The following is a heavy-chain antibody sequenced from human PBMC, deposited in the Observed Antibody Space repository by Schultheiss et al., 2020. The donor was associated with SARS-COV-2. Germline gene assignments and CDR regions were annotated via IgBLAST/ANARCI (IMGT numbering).Heavy chain of an antibody. J-gene: IGHJ5*02. Sequence: GESLKISCKASGYTFTSYDINWVRQATGQGLEWMGRINPNSGGTNYAQKFQGRVTMTRDTSISTAYMELSRLRSDDTAMYYCAREGSGFDCSSDSCYFNWFDPWGQGTLVTV. D-gene: IGHD2-2*01. CDR2: INPNSGGT. V-gene: IGHV1-2*06. CDR3: AREGSGFDCSSDSCYFNWFDP. CDR1: GYTFTSYD.